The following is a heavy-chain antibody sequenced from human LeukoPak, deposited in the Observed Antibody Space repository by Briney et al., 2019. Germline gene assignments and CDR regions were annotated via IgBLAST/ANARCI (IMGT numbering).Heavy chain of an antibody. CDR2: INSDGSST. V-gene: IGHV3-74*01. CDR1: GFTFSSYW. CDR3: AKGGIAVAGTSYYYYMDV. D-gene: IGHD6-19*01. Sequence: GGSLRLSCAASGFTFSSYWMHWVRQAPGKGLVWVSRINSDGSSTSYADSVKGRFTISRDNAKNTLYLQMNSLRAEDAAVYYCAKGGIAVAGTSYYYYMDVWGKGTTVTISS. J-gene: IGHJ6*03.